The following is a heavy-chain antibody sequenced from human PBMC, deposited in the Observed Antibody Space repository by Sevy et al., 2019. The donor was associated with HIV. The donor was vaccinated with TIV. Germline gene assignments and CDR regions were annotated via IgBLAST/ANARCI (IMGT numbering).Heavy chain of an antibody. CDR3: AGGQWEHPF. D-gene: IGHD1-26*01. Sequence: SETLSLTCAVYGGSLSGYYWSWIRQPPGKGLEWIGEIMPSGITNYNPSIKSRVSISIDTSKNQFSLKVNSVTAADTAIYYCAGGQWEHPFWGQGTQVTVSS. J-gene: IGHJ4*02. CDR1: GGSLSGYY. V-gene: IGHV4-34*01. CDR2: IMPSGIT.